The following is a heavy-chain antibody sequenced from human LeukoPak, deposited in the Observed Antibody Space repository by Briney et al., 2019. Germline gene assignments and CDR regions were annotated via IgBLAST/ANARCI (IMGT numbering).Heavy chain of an antibody. V-gene: IGHV7-4-1*02. CDR3: ARDVTTASFDY. Sequence: GASVKVSCKACGGTFSSYAISWVRQAPGQGLEWMGWIDINTGNPTYAQGFTGRFVFSLDTSVTTAYLEISTLKAEDTAIYYCARDVTTASFDYWGQGTLVTVSS. CDR1: GGTFSSYA. CDR2: IDINTGNP. D-gene: IGHD4-11*01. J-gene: IGHJ4*02.